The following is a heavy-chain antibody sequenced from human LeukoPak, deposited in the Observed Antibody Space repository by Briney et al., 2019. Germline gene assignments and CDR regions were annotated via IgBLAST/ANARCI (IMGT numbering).Heavy chain of an antibody. Sequence: GSLRLSCAASGFTFSTYNMNWVRQPPGKGLEWIGSIYYSGSAYYNPSLKSRVTISVDTSKNQFSLKLSSVTAADTAVYYCARGKDDGYNSFDYWGQGTLVTVSS. V-gene: IGHV4-39*07. D-gene: IGHD5-24*01. CDR1: GFTFSTYN. J-gene: IGHJ4*02. CDR3: ARGKDDGYNSFDY. CDR2: IYYSGSA.